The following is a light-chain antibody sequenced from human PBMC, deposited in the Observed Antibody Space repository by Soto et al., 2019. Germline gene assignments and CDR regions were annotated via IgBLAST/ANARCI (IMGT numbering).Light chain of an antibody. V-gene: IGKV1-39*01. CDR2: AAS. J-gene: IGKJ5*01. CDR1: QGITNY. Sequence: DIQMTQSPSSLSASVGDRVTITCRASQGITNYLNWYQKKPGKAPKLLIYAASSLQRGVPARFSGSGSGTDFPLTIGSLQPEDFAVFYCQQYGSSITFGQGTRLEIK. CDR3: QQYGSSIT.